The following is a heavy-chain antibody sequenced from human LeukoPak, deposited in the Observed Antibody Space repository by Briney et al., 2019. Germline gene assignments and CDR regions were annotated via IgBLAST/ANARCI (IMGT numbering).Heavy chain of an antibody. D-gene: IGHD3-9*01. J-gene: IGHJ5*02. CDR1: AGSVSSGSYY. CDR2: IYYSVST. V-gene: IGHV4-61*01. CDR3: ARAQYFDWLLILP. Sequence: PSETLSLTFTVSAGSVSSGSYYWSWIRQPPGKGLEWIGYIYYSVSTHYNPSLKSRVTISVDTSKNQFSLKLSSVTAVDTAVYYCARAQYFDWLLILPWGQGTLVTVSS.